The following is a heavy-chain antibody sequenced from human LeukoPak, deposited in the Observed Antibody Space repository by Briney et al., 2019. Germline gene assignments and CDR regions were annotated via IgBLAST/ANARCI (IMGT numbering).Heavy chain of an antibody. CDR1: GFTFSSYG. V-gene: IGHV3-30*02. CDR3: ARGPSGYHNT. D-gene: IGHD5-12*01. J-gene: IGHJ1*01. CDR2: IRYDESNK. Sequence: PGGSLRLSCAASGFTFSSYGMHWVRQAPGKGLEWVAFIRYDESNKYYADSVKGRFTISRDNSKNTLYLQMNSLRAEDTAVYYCARGPSGYHNTGGQGTLVTVSS.